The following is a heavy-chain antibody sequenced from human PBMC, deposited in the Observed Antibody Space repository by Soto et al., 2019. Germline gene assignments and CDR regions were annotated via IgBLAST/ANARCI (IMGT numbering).Heavy chain of an antibody. V-gene: IGHV3-23*01. Sequence: EVQLLESGGGLVQPGGSLRLSCVASGFAFSDSAMRWVRQAPGKGPEWVSTISENIAYTYYADSVKGRFSISRDNSQNPVKLQMNSLRGEETAIYYCAKHPPPPGGFEYWGQGTLVTVSS. CDR2: ISENIAYT. CDR3: AKHPPPPGGFEY. CDR1: GFAFSDSA. J-gene: IGHJ4*02.